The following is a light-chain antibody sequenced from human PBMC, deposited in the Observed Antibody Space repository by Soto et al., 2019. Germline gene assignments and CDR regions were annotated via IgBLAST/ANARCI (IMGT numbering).Light chain of an antibody. CDR3: AAWDDSLSGVV. V-gene: IGLV1-47*01. CDR2: RNN. J-gene: IGLJ2*01. Sequence: QSVLTQPPSASGTPGQTVTISCSGSSTNIGSNYLYWYQQLPGTAPKLLIYRNNQRPSGVPARCSGSKSGTSASLAISGLRSDDEADYYCAAWDDSLSGVVFGAGTKLTVL. CDR1: STNIGSNY.